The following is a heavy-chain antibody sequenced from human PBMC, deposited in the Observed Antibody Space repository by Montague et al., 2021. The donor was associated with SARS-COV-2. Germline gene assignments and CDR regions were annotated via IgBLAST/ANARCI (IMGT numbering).Heavy chain of an antibody. CDR2: IYWDDDK. Sequence: PALVKPTQTLTLTCTFSGFPLSTSAVGVGWIRQPPGKALEWLIVIYWDDDKHYSPSLKSRLTITKHTSKNQVVLKMTNMDPVDTGTYYCVGGGTRPEIWGQGTMVIVSS. D-gene: IGHD1-14*01. CDR1: GFPLSTSAVG. J-gene: IGHJ3*02. V-gene: IGHV2-5*04. CDR3: VGGGTRPEI.